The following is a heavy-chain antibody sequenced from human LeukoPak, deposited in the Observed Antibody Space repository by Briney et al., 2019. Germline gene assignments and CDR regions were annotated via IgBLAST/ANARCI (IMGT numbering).Heavy chain of an antibody. CDR3: AKTQGYYDA. J-gene: IGHJ5*02. D-gene: IGHD2-15*01. CDR2: IYGSDDKT. V-gene: IGHV3-23*01. CDR1: GFTFSNYA. Sequence: GGSLRLSCVASGFTFSNYAMSRVRQAPGKGLKLFSGIYGSDDKTVYGDAVKGRFTISRDNSKNTLYLQMNSLRADDTAVYYCAKTQGYYDAWGQGALVTVSS.